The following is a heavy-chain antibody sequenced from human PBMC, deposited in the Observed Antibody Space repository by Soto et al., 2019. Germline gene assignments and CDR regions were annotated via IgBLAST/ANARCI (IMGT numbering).Heavy chain of an antibody. V-gene: IGHV1-18*01. Sequence: QVQLVQSGAEVKKPGASVKVSCKASGYTFTSYGISWVRQDPGQGLEWMGWISAYNGNTNYAQKLQGRVNMTTDTSTSTYYMELRSLRSDDTAVYYCARIVGATSFDYWGQGTLVTVSS. J-gene: IGHJ4*02. D-gene: IGHD1-26*01. CDR1: GYTFTSYG. CDR2: ISAYNGNT. CDR3: ARIVGATSFDY.